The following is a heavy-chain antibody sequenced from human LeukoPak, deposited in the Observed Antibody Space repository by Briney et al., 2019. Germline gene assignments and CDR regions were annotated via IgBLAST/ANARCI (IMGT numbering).Heavy chain of an antibody. V-gene: IGHV4-34*01. CDR1: GGSFCGYY. CDR3: ASTYYFDY. J-gene: IGHJ4*02. CDR2: INHSGST. Sequence: SDTLSLTCAVSGGSFCGYYGSWIRQTPGTGLEWIGEINHSGSTNYNPSLKSRVTMSIDTSKKQFSLKLRSVTAADSGVYYCASTYYFDYWGQGTLVTVSS.